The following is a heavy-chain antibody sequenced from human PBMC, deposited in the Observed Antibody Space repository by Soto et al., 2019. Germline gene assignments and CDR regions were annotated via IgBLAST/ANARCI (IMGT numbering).Heavy chain of an antibody. Sequence: PSETLSLTCTASGGSISSYYWSWIRQPPGKGLEWIGYIYYSGSTNYNPSLKSRVTISVDTSKNQFSLKLSSVTAADTAVYYCARVNSSSYYYYMDVWGKGTTVTVS. CDR1: GGSISSYY. J-gene: IGHJ6*03. D-gene: IGHD6-13*01. CDR2: IYYSGST. CDR3: ARVNSSSYYYYMDV. V-gene: IGHV4-59*01.